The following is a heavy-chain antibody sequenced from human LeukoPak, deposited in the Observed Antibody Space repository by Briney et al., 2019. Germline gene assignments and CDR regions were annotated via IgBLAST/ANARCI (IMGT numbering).Heavy chain of an antibody. CDR1: GFTFNGYW. V-gene: IGHV4-39*01. Sequence: PGGSLRLSCAASGFTFNGYWMSWVRQAPGKGLEWIGSIYYSGSTYYNPSLKSRVTISVDTSKNQFSLKLSSVTAADTAVYYCARLVGGTYFDYWGQGTLVTVSS. CDR2: IYYSGST. D-gene: IGHD1-1*01. CDR3: ARLVGGTYFDY. J-gene: IGHJ4*02.